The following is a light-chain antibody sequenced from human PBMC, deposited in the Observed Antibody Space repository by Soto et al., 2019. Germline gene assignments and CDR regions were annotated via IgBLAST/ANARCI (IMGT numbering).Light chain of an antibody. V-gene: IGKV3-15*01. CDR3: QQYNIWPRT. CDR1: QSVSSK. J-gene: IGKJ1*01. Sequence: EVVMTQSPGTLSVSPGERATLSCRASQSVSSKLAWYQQKPGQAPRLLIHGASTRATDVPARFSGSGSGTDFTLTISSLQSEDFAAYYCQQYNIWPRTFGQGTKVEIK. CDR2: GAS.